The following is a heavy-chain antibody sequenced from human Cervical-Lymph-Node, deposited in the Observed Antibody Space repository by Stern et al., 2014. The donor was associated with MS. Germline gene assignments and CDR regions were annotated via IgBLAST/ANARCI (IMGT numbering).Heavy chain of an antibody. Sequence: VQLVQSGAEVKKPGSSVKVSCRASGGTFGSFAVHWVRQAPGQGLAWMGGIIPIFGTANYAQRFQGRVTITADESTTTAYMELNSLTSDDTAVYFCTREAIGHSGTFDFWGQGTLVTVSS. CDR1: GGTFGSFA. V-gene: IGHV1-69*01. CDR3: TREAIGHSGTFDF. CDR2: IIPIFGTA. D-gene: IGHD5-12*01. J-gene: IGHJ4*02.